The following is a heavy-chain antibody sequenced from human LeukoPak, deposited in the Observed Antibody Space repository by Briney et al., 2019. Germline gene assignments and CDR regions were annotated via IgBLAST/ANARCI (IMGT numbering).Heavy chain of an antibody. D-gene: IGHD2-2*01. V-gene: IGHV3-21*01. CDR1: GFTFSSYS. CDR3: ARQTVPPANGY. J-gene: IGHJ4*02. CDR2: IRSSSSYI. Sequence: GGSLRLSCAASGFTFSSYSMNWVRQAPGKGWEWVSSIRSSSSYIYYADSVKGRFTISRDNAKNSLYLQMNSLRAEDTAVYYCARQTVPPANGYWGQGTLVTVSS.